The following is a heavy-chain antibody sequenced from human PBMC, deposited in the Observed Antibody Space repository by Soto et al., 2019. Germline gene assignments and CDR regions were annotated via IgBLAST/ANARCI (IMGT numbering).Heavy chain of an antibody. Sequence: GASVKVSCEASGYTFTSYYMHWVRQAPGQGLEWMGIINPSGGSTSYAQKLQGRVTMTRDTSTSTVYMYLSSLRSEDTAVYYCVRGRGYYYYYMDVWGKGTTVTVSS. V-gene: IGHV1-46*01. CDR3: VRGRGYYYYYMDV. J-gene: IGHJ6*03. CDR1: GYTFTSYY. CDR2: INPSGGST.